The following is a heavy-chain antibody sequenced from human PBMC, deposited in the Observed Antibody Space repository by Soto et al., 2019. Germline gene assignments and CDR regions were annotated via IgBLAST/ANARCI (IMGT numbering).Heavy chain of an antibody. CDR1: GGSFSGYY. J-gene: IGHJ6*02. CDR3: ARGEYSSAFPYYDGMDV. D-gene: IGHD6-6*01. CDR2: INHSGST. Sequence: SETLSLTCAVYGGSFSGYYWSWIRQPPGKGLEWIGEINHSGSTNYNPSLKSRVTISVDTSKNQFSLKLSSVTAADTAVYYCARGEYSSAFPYYDGMDVWGQGTTVTVSS. V-gene: IGHV4-34*01.